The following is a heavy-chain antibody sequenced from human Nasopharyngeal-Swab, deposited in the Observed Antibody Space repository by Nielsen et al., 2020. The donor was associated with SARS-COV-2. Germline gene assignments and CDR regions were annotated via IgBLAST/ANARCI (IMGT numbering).Heavy chain of an antibody. D-gene: IGHD3-10*01. V-gene: IGHV4-59*01. CDR2: IYYSGST. J-gene: IGHJ4*02. Sequence: GSLRLSCTVSGGSISSYYWGWIRQPPGKGLEWIGYIYYSGSTNYNPSLKSRVTISVDTSKNQFSLKLSSVTAADTAVYYCARAPNYILYYFDYWGQGTLVTVSS. CDR3: ARAPNYILYYFDY. CDR1: GGSISSYY.